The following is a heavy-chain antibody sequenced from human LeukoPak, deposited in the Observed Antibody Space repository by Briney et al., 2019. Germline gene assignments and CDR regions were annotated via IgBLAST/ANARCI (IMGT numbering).Heavy chain of an antibody. CDR1: GGSISSFY. D-gene: IGHD3-3*01. CDR2: IYTSGST. CDR3: ARGVRFLEWLLRYYFDY. J-gene: IGHJ4*02. V-gene: IGHV4-4*07. Sequence: SETLSLTCTVSGGSISSFYWSWIRQPAGKGLEWIGRIYTSGSTNYNPSLKSRVTISVDTSKNQFSLKLSSVTAADTAVYYCARGVRFLEWLLRYYFDYWGQGTLVTVSS.